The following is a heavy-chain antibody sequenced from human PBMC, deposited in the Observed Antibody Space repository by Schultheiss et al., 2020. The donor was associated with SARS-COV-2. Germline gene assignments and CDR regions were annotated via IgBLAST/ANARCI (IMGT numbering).Heavy chain of an antibody. V-gene: IGHV3-30*04. D-gene: IGHD6-13*01. Sequence: GGSLRLSCAASGFTFSSYAMHWVRQAPGKGLEWVAVIWYDGSNKYYADSVKGRFTISRDNSKNTLYLQMNSLRAEDTAVYYCARRPIAAGGDWYFDLWGRGTLVTVSS. CDR2: IWYDGSNK. CDR3: ARRPIAAGGDWYFDL. CDR1: GFTFSSYA. J-gene: IGHJ2*01.